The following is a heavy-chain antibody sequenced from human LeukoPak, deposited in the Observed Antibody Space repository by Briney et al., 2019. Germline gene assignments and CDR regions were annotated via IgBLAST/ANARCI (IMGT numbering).Heavy chain of an antibody. CDR1: GFTFSYYG. CDR3: ATLYSGSYWKDY. Sequence: GGSLRLSCAASGFTFSYYGMTWVRQAPGKGLVWVSRINSDGSSTSYADSVKGRFTISRDNAKNTLYLQMNSLRAEDTAVYYCATLYSGSYWKDYWGQGTLVTVSS. V-gene: IGHV3-74*01. J-gene: IGHJ4*02. D-gene: IGHD1-26*01. CDR2: INSDGSST.